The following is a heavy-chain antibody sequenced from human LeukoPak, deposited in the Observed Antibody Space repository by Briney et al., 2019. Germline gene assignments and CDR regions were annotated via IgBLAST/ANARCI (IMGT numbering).Heavy chain of an antibody. D-gene: IGHD3-22*01. CDR2: IYHSGST. J-gene: IGHJ4*02. CDR3: ARVYYDSSGYSDYFDY. V-gene: IGHV4-4*02. Sequence: SETLSLTCAVSGDSISSSNWWSWVRQPPGKGLEWIGEIYHSGSTNYNPSLKSRVTISVDTSKNQFSLKLSSVTAADTAVYYCARVYYDSSGYSDYFDYWGQGTLVTVSS. CDR1: GDSISSSNW.